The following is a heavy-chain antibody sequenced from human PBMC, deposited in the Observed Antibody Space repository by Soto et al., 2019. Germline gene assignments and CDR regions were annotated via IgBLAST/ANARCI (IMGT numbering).Heavy chain of an antibody. CDR3: ARDQTDSGGYSDS. J-gene: IGHJ4*02. D-gene: IGHD2-15*01. V-gene: IGHV3-33*01. CDR1: GFPFRSYG. CDR2: IWNDGSHA. Sequence: VGSLRLSCEVSGFPFRSYGIQWVRQAPGKGLEWLGLIWNDGSHAYYADSVKGRFTISRDNSKNTVFLQVSNLRAEDTAVYFCARDQTDSGGYSDSWGQGTLVTVSS.